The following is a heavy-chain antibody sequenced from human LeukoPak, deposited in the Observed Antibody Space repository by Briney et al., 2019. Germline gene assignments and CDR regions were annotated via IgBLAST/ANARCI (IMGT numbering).Heavy chain of an antibody. D-gene: IGHD5-18*01. CDR1: GFTFSSYG. J-gene: IGHJ4*02. V-gene: IGHV3-33*06. Sequence: PGGSLRLSCAASGFTFSSYGMHWVRQAPGKGLEWVAVIWYDGSNKYYADSVKGRFTISRDNSKNTLYLQMNSLRAEDTAVYYCANSGYSYGVWYFDYWGQGTLVTVSS. CDR3: ANSGYSYGVWYFDY. CDR2: IWYDGSNK.